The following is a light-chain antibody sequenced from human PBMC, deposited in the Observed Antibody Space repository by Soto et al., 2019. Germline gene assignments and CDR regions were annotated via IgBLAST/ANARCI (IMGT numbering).Light chain of an antibody. V-gene: IGLV1-44*01. Sequence: QSVLTQPPSASGTPGQRVTVSCSGSSSNIGTNTVNWYQQLPGTAPKLLIYRNNQRPSGVPDRFSGSKSGTSASLAISGLLSEDEADYYCAAWDDSLNGVVFGGGTKLTV. CDR1: SSNIGTNT. CDR2: RNN. CDR3: AAWDDSLNGVV. J-gene: IGLJ2*01.